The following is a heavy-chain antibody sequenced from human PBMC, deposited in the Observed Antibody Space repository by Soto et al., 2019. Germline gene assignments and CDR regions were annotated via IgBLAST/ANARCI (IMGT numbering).Heavy chain of an antibody. CDR2: ISNSSSYI. CDR1: GFTFSSYS. V-gene: IGHV3-21*01. Sequence: PGGSLRLSCAASGFTFSSYSMNWVRQAPGKGLEWVSSISNSSSYIYYADSVKGRFTISRDNAKNSLYLQMNSPRAEDTAVYYCARDSSFEKKYQLPLNWFDPWGQGTLVTVSS. D-gene: IGHD2-2*01. J-gene: IGHJ5*02. CDR3: ARDSSFEKKYQLPLNWFDP.